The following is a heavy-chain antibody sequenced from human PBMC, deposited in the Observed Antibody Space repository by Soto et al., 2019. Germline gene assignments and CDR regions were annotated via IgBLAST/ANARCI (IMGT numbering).Heavy chain of an antibody. Sequence: SETLSLTCTVSGGSIRSGGYYWSRIRQHPGKGPEWIGYIYYSGTTHYNPSLKSRLSISVDTSKNQFSLKLSSVTAADTAVYYCARDEGFTHYWGQGTLVTAPQ. V-gene: IGHV4-31*03. CDR1: GGSIRSGGYY. CDR2: IYYSGTT. J-gene: IGHJ4*02. CDR3: ARDEGFTHY. D-gene: IGHD2-15*01.